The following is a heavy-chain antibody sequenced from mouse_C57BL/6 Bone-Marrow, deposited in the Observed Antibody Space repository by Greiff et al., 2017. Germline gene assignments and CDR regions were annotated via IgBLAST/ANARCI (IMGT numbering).Heavy chain of an antibody. CDR2: IHPNSGST. CDR1: VYTFTSYW. D-gene: IGHD2-2*01. V-gene: IGHV1-64*01. J-gene: IGHJ4*01. CDR3: ARWLYYYAMDY. Sequence: QVQLQQPGAELVKPGASVKLSCKASVYTFTSYWMHWVKQRPGQGLEWIGMIHPNSGSTNYNEKFKSKATLTVDKSSSTAYMQLSSLTSEDSAVYYCARWLYYYAMDYWGQGTSVTVSS.